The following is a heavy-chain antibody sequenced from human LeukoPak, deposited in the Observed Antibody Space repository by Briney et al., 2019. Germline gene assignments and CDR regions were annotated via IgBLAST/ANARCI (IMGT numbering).Heavy chain of an antibody. D-gene: IGHD6-19*01. J-gene: IGHJ4*02. CDR2: IWDDGSYK. CDR1: GFSFSHYP. V-gene: IGHV3-30*02. Sequence: GGSLRLSCVASGFSFSHYPMHWVRQAPGKGLEWVAVIWDDGSYKDYGDSVKGRFTISRDNPKNTLYLDMISLRAEDTAVYFCAGRFSSGEGYWGQGTHVTVSS. CDR3: AGRFSSGEGY.